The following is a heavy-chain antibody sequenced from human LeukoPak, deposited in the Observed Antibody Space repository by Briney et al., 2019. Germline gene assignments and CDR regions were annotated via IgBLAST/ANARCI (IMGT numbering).Heavy chain of an antibody. Sequence: GASVKVSCKASGYTFTGYYMHWVRQAPGQGLEWMGWINPNSGGTNYAQKFQGRCTMTKDTSISTAYMELSRLRSDDTAVYYCARVSSSWYQDWYFDLWGRGTLVTVSS. V-gene: IGHV1-2*02. CDR1: GYTFTGYY. CDR2: INPNSGGT. J-gene: IGHJ2*01. CDR3: ARVSSSWYQDWYFDL. D-gene: IGHD6-13*01.